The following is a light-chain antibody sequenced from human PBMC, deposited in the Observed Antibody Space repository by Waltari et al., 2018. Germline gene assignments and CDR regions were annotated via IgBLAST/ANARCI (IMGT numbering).Light chain of an antibody. CDR3: SSHTINGTVL. CDR2: EVS. Sequence: QSALTQPASVSGSPGQSITISCTGTNRDPVNYNPSPWYQHHPGKAPKPIIYEVSNRPSGVSNRFSGSKSDNTASLTISGLQADDEADFYCSSHTINGTVLFGGGTKLTVL. J-gene: IGLJ2*01. CDR1: NRDPVNYNP. V-gene: IGLV2-14*01.